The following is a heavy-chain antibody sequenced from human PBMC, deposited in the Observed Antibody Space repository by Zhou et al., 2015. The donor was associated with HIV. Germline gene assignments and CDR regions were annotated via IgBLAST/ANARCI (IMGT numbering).Heavy chain of an antibody. CDR1: GGTFSSYA. V-gene: IGHV1-69*01. CDR2: IIPIFGTA. Sequence: QVQLVQSGAEVKKPGSSVKVSCKASGGTFSSYAISWVRQAPGQGLEWMGGIIPIFGTANYAQKFQGRVTITADESTSTAYMELSSLRSGDTAVYYCARDRVRGRTQLDYYYMDVWGKGTTVTVSS. D-gene: IGHD1-1*01. CDR3: ARDRVRGRTQLDYYYMDV. J-gene: IGHJ6*03.